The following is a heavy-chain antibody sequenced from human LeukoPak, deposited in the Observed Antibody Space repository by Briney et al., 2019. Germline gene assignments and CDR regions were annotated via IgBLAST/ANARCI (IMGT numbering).Heavy chain of an antibody. V-gene: IGHV5-51*01. CDR2: IYPGDSDT. D-gene: IGHD6-13*01. Sequence: GEPLKTSCKGSGYRFTSYWISWVRQMPGKGLEWMGIIYPGDSDTRYRPSFEGQVTISADTSISTAYLQWSSLKASDTAMYYCARTQEQQPGDYWGQGTLVTVSS. CDR1: GYRFTSYW. CDR3: ARTQEQQPGDY. J-gene: IGHJ4*02.